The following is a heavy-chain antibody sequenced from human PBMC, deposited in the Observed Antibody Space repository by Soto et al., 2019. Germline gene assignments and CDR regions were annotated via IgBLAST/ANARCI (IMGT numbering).Heavy chain of an antibody. CDR1: GFTFSSYA. CDR2: TSSDESNE. Sequence: GGSLRLSCAASGFTFSSYAMHWVRQAPGKGLEWVAVTSSDESNEYYIESVKGRFTISRDNSKNTLYLQMDSLRVYDTAVYYCATYCSTTACHDVDYWSQGTLVTVSS. J-gene: IGHJ4*02. CDR3: ATYCSTTACHDVDY. D-gene: IGHD2-2*01. V-gene: IGHV3-30-3*01.